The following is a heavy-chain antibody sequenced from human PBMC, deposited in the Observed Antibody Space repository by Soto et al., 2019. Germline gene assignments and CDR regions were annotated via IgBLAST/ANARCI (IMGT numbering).Heavy chain of an antibody. J-gene: IGHJ5*02. Sequence: ASVKVSCKASGYTFTSYGTSWVRQAPGQGLEWMGWISAYNGNTNYAQKLQGRVTMTTDTSTSTAYMELRSLRSDDTAVYYCAVLSYDLKAWFDPWGQGTLVTVSS. CDR1: GYTFTSYG. CDR3: AVLSYDLKAWFDP. CDR2: ISAYNGNT. D-gene: IGHD3-3*01. V-gene: IGHV1-18*01.